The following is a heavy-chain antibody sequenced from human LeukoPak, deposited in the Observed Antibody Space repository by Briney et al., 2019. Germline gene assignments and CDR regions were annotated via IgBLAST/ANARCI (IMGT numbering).Heavy chain of an antibody. CDR2: ISYDGSNK. CDR3: AKDMRIQLWASYGMDV. V-gene: IGHV3-30*18. Sequence: PGGSLRLSCTASGFTFSSYGMHWVRQAPGKGLEWVAVISYDGSNKYNADSVKGRFTISRDNSKNTLYLQMNSLRAEDTAVYYCAKDMRIQLWASYGMDVWGKGTTVTVSS. CDR1: GFTFSSYG. D-gene: IGHD5-18*01. J-gene: IGHJ6*04.